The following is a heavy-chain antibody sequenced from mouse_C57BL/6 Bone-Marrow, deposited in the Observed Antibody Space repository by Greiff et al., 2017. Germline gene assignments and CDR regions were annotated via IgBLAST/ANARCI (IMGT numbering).Heavy chain of an antibody. CDR1: GFTFSDYG. Sequence: DVMLVESGGGLVKPGGSLKLSCAASGFTFSDYGMHWVRQAPEKGLEWVAYISSGSSTIYYADTVKGRFTISRDNAKNTLFLQMTSLRSEDTAMYYCARDYGSSLYAMDYWGQGTSVTVSS. CDR2: ISSGSSTI. V-gene: IGHV5-17*01. D-gene: IGHD1-1*01. CDR3: ARDYGSSLYAMDY. J-gene: IGHJ4*01.